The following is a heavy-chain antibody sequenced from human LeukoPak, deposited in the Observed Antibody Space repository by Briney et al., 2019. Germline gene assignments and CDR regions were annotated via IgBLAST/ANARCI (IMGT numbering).Heavy chain of an antibody. CDR2: INPNSGGT. D-gene: IGHD6-13*01. Sequence: GASVKVSCKASGYTFTDYYMHWVRQAPGQGLEWMGWINPNSGGTNYAQKFQGRVTMTRDTSISTAYMELSRLRSDDTAVYYCARGLHPPGYSSSRNWFDPWGQGTLVTVSS. CDR1: GYTFTDYY. V-gene: IGHV1-2*02. J-gene: IGHJ5*02. CDR3: ARGLHPPGYSSSRNWFDP.